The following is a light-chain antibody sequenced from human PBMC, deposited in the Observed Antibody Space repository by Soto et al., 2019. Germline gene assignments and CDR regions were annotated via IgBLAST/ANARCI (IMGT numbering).Light chain of an antibody. CDR3: QKLHSYPVT. CDR2: DAS. J-gene: IGKJ5*01. CDR1: QGISSF. Sequence: DIQLPQSPSTLPASVGARVTITCRASQGISSFLAWYQQKPGKAPKPLIYDASTLQNGVPSRFSGSGSGTDFTLTISSLQPEDSATYYCQKLHSYPVTVGHGTRLEIK. V-gene: IGKV1-9*01.